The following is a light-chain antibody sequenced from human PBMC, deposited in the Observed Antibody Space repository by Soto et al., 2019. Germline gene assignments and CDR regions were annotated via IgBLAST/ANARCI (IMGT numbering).Light chain of an antibody. CDR1: SSNIGSHT. J-gene: IGLJ2*01. CDR3: AAWDDSLSGPQVV. CDR2: NNI. Sequence: QPVLSQPPSASGTPGQRVTISCSGSSSNIGSHTVNWYQQLPGTAPKLLIYNNIQRPSGVPDRFSGSKSGTSASLAISGLQSEDEAEYYCAAWDDSLSGPQVVFGGGTKLTVL. V-gene: IGLV1-44*01.